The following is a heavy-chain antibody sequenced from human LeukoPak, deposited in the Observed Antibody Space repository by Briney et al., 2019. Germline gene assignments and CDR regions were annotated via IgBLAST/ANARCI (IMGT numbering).Heavy chain of an antibody. CDR3: ARHRGYYDSPNWFDP. CDR2: IYYSGST. CDR1: GGSISSSSYY. J-gene: IGHJ5*02. V-gene: IGHV4-39*01. D-gene: IGHD3-22*01. Sequence: SETLSLTCTVSGGSISSSSYYWGWIRQPPGKGLEWIGSIYYSGSTYYNPSLKSRVTISVDTSKNQFSLKLSSVTAADTAVYYCARHRGYYDSPNWFDPWGQGTLVTVSS.